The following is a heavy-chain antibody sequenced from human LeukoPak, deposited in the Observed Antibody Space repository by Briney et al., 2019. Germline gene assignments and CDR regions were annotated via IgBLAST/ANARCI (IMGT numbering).Heavy chain of an antibody. V-gene: IGHV4-61*01. D-gene: IGHD3-10*01. CDR1: GGSISSDTYY. CDR2: IYYSGNT. CDR3: ARLPMIRGVTEYYFDY. Sequence: SETLSLTCTVSGGSISSDTYYWSWIRQPPGKGLEWIGYIYYSGNTNYNPSLKSRVTISVDTSKNQFSLDLYFVTAADTAVYYCARLPMIRGVTEYYFDYWGQGSLVTVSS. J-gene: IGHJ4*02.